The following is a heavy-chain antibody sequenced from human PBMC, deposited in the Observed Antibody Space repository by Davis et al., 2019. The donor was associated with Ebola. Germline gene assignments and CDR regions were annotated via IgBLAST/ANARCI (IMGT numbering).Heavy chain of an antibody. Sequence: ASVKVSCKASGYTFTSYDINWVRQATGQGLEWMGWISAYNGNTNYAQKLQGRVTMTTDTSTSTAYMELRSLRSDDTAVYYCARDARGYCTNGVCTRADYWGQGTLVTVSS. D-gene: IGHD2-8*01. CDR2: ISAYNGNT. CDR1: GYTFTSYD. J-gene: IGHJ4*02. V-gene: IGHV1-18*01. CDR3: ARDARGYCTNGVCTRADY.